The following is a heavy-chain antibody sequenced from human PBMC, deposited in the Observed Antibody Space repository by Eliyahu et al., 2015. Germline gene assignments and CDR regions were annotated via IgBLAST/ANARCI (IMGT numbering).Heavy chain of an antibody. CDR1: GYSISSGYY. CDR3: ARVRGQQSRIEY. CDR2: IYQSGTT. D-gene: IGHD6-13*01. V-gene: IGHV4-38-2*02. Sequence: QVQLQESGPGLVKPSETLSLTCTVSGYSISSGYYWGWIRQPPGKGLEWIGSIYQSGTTFYNPSLKSRVTISVDTSKNQFSLRLSSVTAADTAVYYCARVRGQQSRIEYWGQGVLVTVSS. J-gene: IGHJ4*02.